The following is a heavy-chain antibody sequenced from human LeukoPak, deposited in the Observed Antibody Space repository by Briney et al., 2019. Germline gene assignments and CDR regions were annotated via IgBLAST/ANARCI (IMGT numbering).Heavy chain of an antibody. CDR2: ISWKSGRI. J-gene: IGHJ4*02. CDR3: AIVGSSGYFSPDRFDY. V-gene: IGHV3-9*01. CDR1: GFTFHDYP. Sequence: GRSLRLSCAVSGFTFHDYPVPSVPRAPGKGHGLDSRISWKSGRISYAPSVRRRFTISRDNAKNSLYLRMNSLKAEDTALYYCAIVGSSGYFSPDRFDYWGQGTLVTVSS. D-gene: IGHD3-22*01.